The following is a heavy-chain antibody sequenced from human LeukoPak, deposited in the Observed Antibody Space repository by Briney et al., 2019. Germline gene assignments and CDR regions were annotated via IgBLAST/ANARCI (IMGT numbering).Heavy chain of an antibody. V-gene: IGHV3-15*01. CDR1: GFTFSSYE. Sequence: PGGSLRLSCAASGFTFSSYEMNWVRQAPGKGLEWVGRIKSKTDGGTTDYAAPVKGRFTISRDDSKNTLYLQMNSLKTEDTAVYYCTTENYYDSSGYSPLDFDYWGQGTLVTVSS. CDR2: IKSKTDGGTT. D-gene: IGHD3-22*01. J-gene: IGHJ4*02. CDR3: TTENYYDSSGYSPLDFDY.